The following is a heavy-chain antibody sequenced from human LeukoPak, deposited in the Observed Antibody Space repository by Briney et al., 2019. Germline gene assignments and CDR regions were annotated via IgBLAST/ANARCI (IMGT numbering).Heavy chain of an antibody. D-gene: IGHD1-26*01. Sequence: PGGSLRLSCAASGFTFSSYSMNWVRQAPGKGLEWVSSISSSSSYIYYADSVKGRFTISRDNAKNSLYLQMNGLRAEDTAVYYCAREFAGATSRYFDYWGQGTLVTVSS. CDR2: ISSSSSYI. J-gene: IGHJ4*02. V-gene: IGHV3-21*01. CDR3: AREFAGATSRYFDY. CDR1: GFTFSSYS.